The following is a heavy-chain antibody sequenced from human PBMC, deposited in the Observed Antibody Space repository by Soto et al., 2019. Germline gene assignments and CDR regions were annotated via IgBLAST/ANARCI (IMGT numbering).Heavy chain of an antibody. D-gene: IGHD1-26*01. CDR2: ISYDGSNK. J-gene: IGHJ4*02. CDR3: ARDEESSRLVGRTYLDY. Sequence: GGSLRLSCAASGFTFSSYAMHWVRQAPGKGLEWVAVISYDGSNKYYADSVKGRFTISRDNSKNTLYLQMNSLRAEDTAVYYCARDEESSRLVGRTYLDYWGQGTLVTVSS. V-gene: IGHV3-30-3*01. CDR1: GFTFSSYA.